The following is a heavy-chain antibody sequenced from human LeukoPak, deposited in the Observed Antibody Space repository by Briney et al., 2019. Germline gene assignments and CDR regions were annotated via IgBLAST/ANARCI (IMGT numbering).Heavy chain of an antibody. D-gene: IGHD5-18*01. J-gene: IGHJ4*02. Sequence: GGSLRLSCAASGFTVSSYYMSWVRQAPGKGLEWVSAICSSGGSSYYADSVKGRFTISRDNSKNTLYLQMNSLRANDTAIYYCAKVSRVYSYAYGYWGQGTLVTVSS. CDR2: ICSSGGSS. V-gene: IGHV3-23*01. CDR1: GFTVSSYY. CDR3: AKVSRVYSYAYGY.